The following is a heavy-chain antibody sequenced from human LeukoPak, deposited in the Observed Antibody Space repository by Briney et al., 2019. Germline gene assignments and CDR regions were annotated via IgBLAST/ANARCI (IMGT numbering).Heavy chain of an antibody. CDR3: ARDPSFGVDYFDY. Sequence: PGGSLRLSCAASGFTFNTYGMHWVRQAPGKGLEWVAFIRYDGSNKYYADSVKGRFTISRDNSKNTLYLQMNSLRAEDTAVYYCARDPSFGVDYFDYWGQGTLVTVSS. V-gene: IGHV3-30*02. D-gene: IGHD3-3*01. CDR1: GFTFNTYG. J-gene: IGHJ4*02. CDR2: IRYDGSNK.